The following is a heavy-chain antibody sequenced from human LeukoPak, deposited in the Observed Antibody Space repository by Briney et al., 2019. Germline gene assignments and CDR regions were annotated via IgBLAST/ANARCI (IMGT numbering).Heavy chain of an antibody. CDR2: IYYSGST. CDR3: AKAAAGTREFDY. CDR1: GGSISSGDYY. D-gene: IGHD6-13*01. Sequence: SETLSLTCTVSGGSISSGDYYWSWIRQPPGKGLEWIGYIYYSGSTYYNPSLKSRVTISVDTSKNQFSLKLSSVTAADTAVCYCAKAAAGTREFDYWGQGTLVTVSS. J-gene: IGHJ4*02. V-gene: IGHV4-30-4*01.